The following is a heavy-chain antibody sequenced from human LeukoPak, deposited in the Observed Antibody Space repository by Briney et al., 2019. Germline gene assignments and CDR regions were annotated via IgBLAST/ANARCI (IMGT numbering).Heavy chain of an antibody. Sequence: PGGSLRLSCEASGFTFSHYGMHWVRQAPGKGLEWVSAISGSGGSTYYADSVKGRFTISRDNSKNTLYLQMNSLRAEDTAVYYCASHRVYYYDSSGYYYPDAFDIWGQGTMVTVSS. D-gene: IGHD3-22*01. CDR2: ISGSGGST. CDR3: ASHRVYYYDSSGYYYPDAFDI. V-gene: IGHV3-23*01. CDR1: GFTFSHYG. J-gene: IGHJ3*02.